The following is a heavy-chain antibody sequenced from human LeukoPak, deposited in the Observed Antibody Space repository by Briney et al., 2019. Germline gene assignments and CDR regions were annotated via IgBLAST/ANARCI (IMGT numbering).Heavy chain of an antibody. CDR2: ISSSSSYI. J-gene: IGHJ4*02. Sequence: GSLRLSCAASGFTFSSYAMSWVRQAPGKGLEWVSSISSSSSYIYYADSVKGRFTISRDNAKNSLYMQMNSLRAEDTALYHCARGGIAAAGPHGYWGQGTLVTVSS. CDR1: GFTFSSYA. CDR3: ARGGIAAAGPHGY. D-gene: IGHD6-13*01. V-gene: IGHV3-21*04.